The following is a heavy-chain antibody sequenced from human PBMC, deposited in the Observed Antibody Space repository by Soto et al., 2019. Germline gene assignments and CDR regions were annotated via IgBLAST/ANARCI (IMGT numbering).Heavy chain of an antibody. J-gene: IGHJ4*02. Sequence: GVLRLSCAASGFSFSVYSMNWVRQAPGKGLEWVSYINGRDGAINYVDSVKGRFTISIDIAKNSLYLQMNSLRDEDTAVYFCARDHLWAFDYWGRGVLVTVSS. CDR1: GFSFSVYS. D-gene: IGHD3-3*02. CDR2: INGRDGAI. V-gene: IGHV3-48*02. CDR3: ARDHLWAFDY.